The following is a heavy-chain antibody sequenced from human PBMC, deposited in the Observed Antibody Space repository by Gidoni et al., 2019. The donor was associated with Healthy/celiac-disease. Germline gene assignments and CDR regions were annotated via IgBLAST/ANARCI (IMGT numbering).Heavy chain of an antibody. CDR1: GGSISRGGYS. CDR2: IYHSGSN. V-gene: IGHV4-30-2*01. D-gene: IGHD2-15*01. J-gene: IGHJ3*02. Sequence: QLPLQESGSGLVKPSQTLSLTCAVSGGSISRGGYSWSWNRQPPGKGLEWIGYIYHSGSNYYNPSLKSRVTISVDRSKDQFYRKLSSVTAADTAVYYCARDYGGDAFDIWGQGTMVTVSS. CDR3: ARDYGGDAFDI.